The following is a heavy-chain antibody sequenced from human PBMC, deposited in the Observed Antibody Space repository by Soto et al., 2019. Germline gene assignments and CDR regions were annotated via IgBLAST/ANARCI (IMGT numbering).Heavy chain of an antibody. J-gene: IGHJ6*01. CDR3: AKYWQEVSGFGMDV. D-gene: IGHD2-15*01. CDR2: ISSGGGST. Sequence: EVQLLESGGGLVQPGGSLRLSCVASGLTFSSYAMSWVRQGPGKGLEWVSVISSGGGSTYYADSVKGRFTISRDNSKNTFYLRMNNLRADATAVYFCAKYWQEVSGFGMDVWGQGTTVTVSS. CDR1: GLTFSSYA. V-gene: IGHV3-23*01.